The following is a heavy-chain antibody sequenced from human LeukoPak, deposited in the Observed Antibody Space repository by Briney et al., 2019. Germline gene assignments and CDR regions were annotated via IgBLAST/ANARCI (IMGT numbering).Heavy chain of an antibody. CDR1: GFTFSSYA. CDR3: ARERIVVVLAATPYYYGMDV. CDR2: ISYDGSNK. J-gene: IGHJ6*02. V-gene: IGHV3-30*04. Sequence: GGSLRLSCAASGFTFSSYAMHWVRQAPGKGLEWVAVISYDGSNKYYADSVKGRFTISRDNSKNTLYLQMNSLRAEDTAVYYCARERIVVVLAATPYYYGMDVWGQGTTVTVSS. D-gene: IGHD2-2*01.